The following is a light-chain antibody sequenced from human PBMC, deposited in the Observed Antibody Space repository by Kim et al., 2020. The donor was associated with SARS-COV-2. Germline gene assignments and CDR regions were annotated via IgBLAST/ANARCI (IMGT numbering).Light chain of an antibody. V-gene: IGLV1-44*01. CDR1: SSNIGENP. J-gene: IGLJ3*02. CDR3: ASWDDSLTGWV. CDR2: ENN. Sequence: QSVLTQPPSVSGTPGQTVTISSSGRSSNIGENPVSWYQQVPGTAPRLLIYENNQRPSGVPARFSGSKSGNSASLAISGLQSGDEADYYCASWDDSLTGWVFGGGTKVTVL.